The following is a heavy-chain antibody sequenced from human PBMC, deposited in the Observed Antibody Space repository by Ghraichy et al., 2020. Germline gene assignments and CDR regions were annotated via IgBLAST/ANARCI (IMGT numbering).Heavy chain of an antibody. CDR1: GVSIGTTNYY. V-gene: IGHV4-39*01. CDR3: VRSEVGTMSDY. D-gene: IGHD1-7*01. J-gene: IGHJ4*02. CDR2: LTRIGNS. Sequence: SETLSLTCTVSGVSIGTTNYYWGWIRQPPGKGLEWIVSLTRIGNSYYTPSLRIRITISVDTSKNQFSLNLNSVTAADTSVYYCVRSEVGTMSDYWGQGTLVTVPS.